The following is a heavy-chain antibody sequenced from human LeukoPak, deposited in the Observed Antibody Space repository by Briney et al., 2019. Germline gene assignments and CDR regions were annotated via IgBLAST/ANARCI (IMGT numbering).Heavy chain of an antibody. Sequence: PGGSLRLSCAASGFTFSSYAMSWVRQAPGKGLEWVSAISGSGGSTYYADSVKGRFTISRDNSKNTLYLQMNSLRAEDTAVYYCARKYYYDSSGYPFDYWGQGTLVTVSS. CDR3: ARKYYYDSSGYPFDY. CDR2: ISGSGGST. D-gene: IGHD3-22*01. J-gene: IGHJ4*02. CDR1: GFTFSSYA. V-gene: IGHV3-23*01.